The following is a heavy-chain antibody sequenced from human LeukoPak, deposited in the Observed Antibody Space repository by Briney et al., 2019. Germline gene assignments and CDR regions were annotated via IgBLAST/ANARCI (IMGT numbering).Heavy chain of an antibody. CDR3: ARVETPTVTYYYYYYMDV. D-gene: IGHD4-17*01. V-gene: IGHV4-4*07. J-gene: IGHJ6*03. CDR1: GGSISSYY. CDR2: IDTSGNT. Sequence: SETLSLTCTVSGGSISSYYWSWIRQPAGKGLEWIGRIDTSGNTNYKPSLKSRVTMSVDTSKNQFSLKLSSVTAADTAVYYCARVETPTVTYYYYYYMDVWGKGTTVTVSS.